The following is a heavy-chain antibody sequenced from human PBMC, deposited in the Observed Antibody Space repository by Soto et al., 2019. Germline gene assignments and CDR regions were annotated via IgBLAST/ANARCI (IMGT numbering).Heavy chain of an antibody. CDR2: INPNSGGT. D-gene: IGHD2-2*01. CDR3: ARDRSSSTTRNWFDP. J-gene: IGHJ5*02. Sequence: QVQLVQYGAEVKKPGASVKVSCKASGYTFTGYYMHWVRQAPGQGLEWMGWINPNSGGTNYAQKFQGRVTMTRDTTISTAYMELSRLRSDDTAVYYCARDRSSSTTRNWFDPWGQGTLVTVS. V-gene: IGHV1-2*02. CDR1: GYTFTGYY.